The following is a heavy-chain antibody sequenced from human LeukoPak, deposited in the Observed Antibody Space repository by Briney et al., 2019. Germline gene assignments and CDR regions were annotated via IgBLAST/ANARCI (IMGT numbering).Heavy chain of an antibody. D-gene: IGHD6-19*01. CDR3: AKTTAGYSSGRYPGWPVDY. Sequence: GGSLRLSCAASGFTFGSYAMYWVRQAPGKGLEWVSGISGSGGSRFYADSVKGRFTISRDNFENTVYLQMNSLRADDTAVYYCAKTTAGYSSGRYPGWPVDYWGQGTLVTVSS. J-gene: IGHJ4*02. CDR1: GFTFGSYA. CDR2: ISGSGGSR. V-gene: IGHV3-23*01.